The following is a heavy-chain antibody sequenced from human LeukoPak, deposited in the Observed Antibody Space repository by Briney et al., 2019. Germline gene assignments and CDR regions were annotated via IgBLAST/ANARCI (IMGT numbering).Heavy chain of an antibody. D-gene: IGHD4-17*01. CDR2: IIPIFGTA. V-gene: IGHV1-69*05. CDR1: GGTFSSYA. J-gene: IGHJ4*02. Sequence: SVKVSCKASGGTFSSYAISWVRQAPGQGLEWMGGIIPIFGTANYAQKFQGRVTITTDESTSTAYMELSSLRSEDTAVYYCARSRVYGDTPFDYWGQGTLVTVSS. CDR3: ARSRVYGDTPFDY.